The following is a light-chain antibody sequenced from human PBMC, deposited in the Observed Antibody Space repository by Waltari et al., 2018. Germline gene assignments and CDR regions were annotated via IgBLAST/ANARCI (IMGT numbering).Light chain of an antibody. J-gene: IGKJ4*01. V-gene: IGKV3-11*01. CDR3: QHRSNWPSLT. CDR1: QGVSSS. CDR2: DAS. Sequence: EIVLTQSPATLSLSPGERATLSCRASQGVSSSLAWYQQKGGQAPRLLIYDASNRAAGIPARFSGSGSGTDFTLTISSLEPEDFTVYYCQHRSNWPSLTFGGGTKVEI.